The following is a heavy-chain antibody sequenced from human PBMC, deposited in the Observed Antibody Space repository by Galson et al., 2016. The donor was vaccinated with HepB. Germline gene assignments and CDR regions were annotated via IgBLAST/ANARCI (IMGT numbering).Heavy chain of an antibody. V-gene: IGHV1-46*01. CDR1: GYTFARYY. CDR3: ARSFCTSDMCYVTAFDI. D-gene: IGHD2-8*01. J-gene: IGHJ3*02. Sequence: SVKVSCKASGYTFARYYMHWVRQAPGQGLEWKGLINPSTDTTSYAQKFQGRVTMTRDTSTSKVYMELSSLRSEDTAVYYCARSFCTSDMCYVTAFDIWGQGTMVTVSS. CDR2: INPSTDTT.